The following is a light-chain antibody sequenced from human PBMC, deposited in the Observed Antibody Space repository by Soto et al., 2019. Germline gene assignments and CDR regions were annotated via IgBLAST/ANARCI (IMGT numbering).Light chain of an antibody. Sequence: QSVLTQPPSASGTPGQRVTISCPGSSSNIGSNYVYWYQQLPGTAPKLLIYRNNQRPSGVPDRFSGSKSGTSASLAISGRQSEDEADYYCAAWDDSLNGYVFGTGTKVTVL. J-gene: IGLJ1*01. CDR2: RNN. V-gene: IGLV1-47*01. CDR3: AAWDDSLNGYV. CDR1: SSNIGSNY.